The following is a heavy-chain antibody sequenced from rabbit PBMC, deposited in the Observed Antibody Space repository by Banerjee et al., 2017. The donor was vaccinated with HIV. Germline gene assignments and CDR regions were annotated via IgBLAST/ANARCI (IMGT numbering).Heavy chain of an antibody. CDR2: INTSSGNT. D-gene: IGHD6-1*01. V-gene: IGHV1S45*01. J-gene: IGHJ6*01. CDR1: GFSFTNKYV. Sequence: QEQLEESGGDLVKPEGSLTLTCTASGFSFTNKYVMCWVRQAPGKGLEWIACINTSSGNTDYASWVNGLFTISSDNVQNTVDLQMDGMTAADTATYFCVREAYTYGDAGYAYGDGMDLWGQGTLVTVS. CDR3: VREAYTYGDAGYAYGDGMDL.